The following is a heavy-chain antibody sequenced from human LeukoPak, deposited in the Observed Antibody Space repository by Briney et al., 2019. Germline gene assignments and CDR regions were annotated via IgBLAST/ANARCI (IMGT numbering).Heavy chain of an antibody. CDR1: GFTVSGNY. Sequence: PGGSLRLSCAASGFTVSGNYMSWVRQAPGKGLEWVSVIYSGGSTYYADSVKGRFTIPRDNSKNTLYLQMKSLRAEDTAVYYCARQIAARGGYYYMDVWGKGTTVTVSS. D-gene: IGHD6-6*01. CDR3: ARQIAARGGYYYMDV. CDR2: IYSGGST. J-gene: IGHJ6*03. V-gene: IGHV3-66*04.